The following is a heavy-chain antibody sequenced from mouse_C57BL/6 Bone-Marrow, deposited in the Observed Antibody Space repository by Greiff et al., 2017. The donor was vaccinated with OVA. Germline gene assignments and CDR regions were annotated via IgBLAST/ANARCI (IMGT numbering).Heavy chain of an antibody. CDR3: AREAPGGYWYFDV. CDR1: GFTFSDYY. V-gene: IGHV5-16*01. CDR2: INYDGSSN. Sequence: EVQLLQSEGGLVQPGSSMKLSCTASGFTFSDYYMAWVRQAPEKGLEWVANINYDGSSNYYPDSLKSRFIISRDNAKNILYLQMSSRKSEDTATYYCAREAPGGYWYFDVWGTGTTVTVSS. J-gene: IGHJ1*03.